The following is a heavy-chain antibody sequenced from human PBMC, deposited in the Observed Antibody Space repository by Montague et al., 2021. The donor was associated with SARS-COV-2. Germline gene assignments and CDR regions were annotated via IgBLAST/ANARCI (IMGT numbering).Heavy chain of an antibody. CDR3: ARRGRKPLPVTTTLGGCDM. V-gene: IGHV4-39*01. J-gene: IGHJ3*02. CDR2: IYYSGST. Sequence: SETLSLTCTVSGGSISSSSYYWGWIRQPPGKGLEWIGCIYYSGSTYYNPSLKSRVTISVDTSKNQFSLKLSSVPAADTAVYYCARRGRKPLPVTTTLGGCDMWGQGTMVTVSS. CDR1: GGSISSSSYY. D-gene: IGHD4-17*01.